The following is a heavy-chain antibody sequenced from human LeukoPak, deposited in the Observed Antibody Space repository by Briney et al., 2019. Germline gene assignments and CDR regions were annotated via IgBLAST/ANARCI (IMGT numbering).Heavy chain of an antibody. V-gene: IGHV4-38-2*01. CDR1: GYSISSGHY. J-gene: IGHJ4*02. CDR2: IYHSGST. D-gene: IGHD4-11*01. Sequence: SETLSLTCAVSGYSISSGHYWGWIRQPPGKGLEWIGSIYHSGSTYYNPSLKSRVTISVDTSKNQFSLKLSSVTAADTAVYYCARYYSNYRYFDYWGQGTLVTVSS. CDR3: ARYYSNYRYFDY.